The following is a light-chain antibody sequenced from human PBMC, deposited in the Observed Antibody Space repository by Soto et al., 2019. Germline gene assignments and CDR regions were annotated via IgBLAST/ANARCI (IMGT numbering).Light chain of an antibody. Sequence: SVLSPAASVCGSPEQSISISCTGTSSDVGNYKYVSWYQQHPGKAPKLMIYEVSNRPSGVSNRFSGYKSGNTASLTISGLQAEDETDYYCFSYTSSGTYVFGTGTKVTV. CDR1: SSDVGNYKY. J-gene: IGLJ1*01. V-gene: IGLV2-14*01. CDR2: EVS. CDR3: FSYTSSGTYV.